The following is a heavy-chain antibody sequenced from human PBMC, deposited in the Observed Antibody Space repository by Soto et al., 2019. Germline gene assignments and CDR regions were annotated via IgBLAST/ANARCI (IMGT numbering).Heavy chain of an antibody. D-gene: IGHD6-19*01. CDR2: ISYDGSSK. V-gene: IGHV3-30*03. J-gene: IGHJ4*02. CDR1: GFSFRTYG. CDR3: AGGWNYFDY. Sequence: QVQLVESGGGVVQPGRSLRLSCEASGFSFRTYGMHWVRQAPGKGLEWVALISYDGSSKYYADSVKGRLTISRDNSKNTWYLQLNSLRVEDTAIYYCAGGWNYFDYWGQGTLVTVSS.